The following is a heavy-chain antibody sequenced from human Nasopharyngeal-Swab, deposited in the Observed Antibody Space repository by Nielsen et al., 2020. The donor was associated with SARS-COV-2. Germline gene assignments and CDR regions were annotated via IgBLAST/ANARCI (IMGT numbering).Heavy chain of an antibody. CDR3: AREGEPGGFFYYGMDV. J-gene: IGHJ6*02. Sequence: ASVKVSCKASGYTFTSFYMHWVRQAPGQGLEWMGIINPGGGSTSYAQMFQGRVTMTTDTSTSTVYMELSSLRSEDTAVYYCAREGEPGGFFYYGMDVWGQGTTVTVSS. V-gene: IGHV1-46*01. CDR1: GYTFTSFY. D-gene: IGHD3-10*01. CDR2: INPGGGST.